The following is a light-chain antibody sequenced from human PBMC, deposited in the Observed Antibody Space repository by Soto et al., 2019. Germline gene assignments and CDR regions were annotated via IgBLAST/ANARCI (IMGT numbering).Light chain of an antibody. CDR2: AAS. V-gene: IGKV3-20*01. Sequence: EIVLTQSPGTLTLSPGERATLSCRASQSVRSNYLAWYQQGPGQAPRLLIFAASSRATGIPDRFSGSWSGTDFTLTISRLEPEDFAVYYCQQYSTSPWTFGQGTKVDIK. CDR3: QQYSTSPWT. CDR1: QSVRSNY. J-gene: IGKJ1*01.